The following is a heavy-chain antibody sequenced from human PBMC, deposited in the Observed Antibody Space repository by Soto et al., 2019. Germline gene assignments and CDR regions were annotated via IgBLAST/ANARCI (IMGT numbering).Heavy chain of an antibody. CDR2: ITATGDRT. V-gene: IGHV3-23*01. CDR3: ATMNGYFEY. J-gene: IGHJ4*02. CDR1: GFRCSSYS. D-gene: IGHD3-22*01. Sequence: GGSLRLSCADSGFRCSSYSMSWVRQTPGKGLEWVAAITATGDRTYYADSVTGRFTISRDNSKKTHYLQMTSLRAEDAAMYYCATMNGYFEYWGQGTPVTVS.